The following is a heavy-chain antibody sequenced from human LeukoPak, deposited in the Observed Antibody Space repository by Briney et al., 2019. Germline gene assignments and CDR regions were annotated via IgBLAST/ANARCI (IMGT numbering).Heavy chain of an antibody. D-gene: IGHD1-7*01. CDR2: IYCNDDK. V-gene: IGHV2-5*01. J-gene: IGHJ4*02. CDR1: GFSLPTSGVG. Sequence: SGPTLVKPTQPLTLTCTLSGFSLPTSGVGGGWIRQPPEKALEWLVLIYCNDDKRYIPSLKSRVTIIKDTSKNQVLLTMTNMDPVDTDTYYCARRLELHPFGYYFDYWGQGTLVTVSS. CDR3: ARRLELHPFGYYFDY.